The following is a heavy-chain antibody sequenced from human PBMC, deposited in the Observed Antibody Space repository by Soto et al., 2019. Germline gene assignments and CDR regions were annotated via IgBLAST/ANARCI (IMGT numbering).Heavy chain of an antibody. CDR3: AKRGPAYYYDSSYGMDV. D-gene: IGHD3-22*01. CDR2: ISGSGGST. Sequence: GGSLRLSCAASGFTFSSYAMSWVRQAPGKGLEWVSAISGSGGSTYYADSVKGRFTISRDNSKNTLYLQMNSLRAEDTAVYYCAKRGPAYYYDSSYGMDVWGQGTTVTVSS. CDR1: GFTFSSYA. J-gene: IGHJ6*02. V-gene: IGHV3-23*01.